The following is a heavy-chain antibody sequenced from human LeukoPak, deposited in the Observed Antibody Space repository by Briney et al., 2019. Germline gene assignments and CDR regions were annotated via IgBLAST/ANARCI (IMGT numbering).Heavy chain of an antibody. CDR1: GGSISSSNW. D-gene: IGHD3-9*01. V-gene: IGHV4-4*02. CDR2: IYHSGST. J-gene: IGHJ4*02. CDR3: ARVAYYDILTGYSKGVDY. Sequence: SETLSLTCAVSGGSISSSNWWSWVRQPPGKGLEWIGEIYHSGSTNYNPSLKSRVTISVDKSKNQFSLKLSSVTAADTAVYYCARVAYYDILTGYSKGVDYWGQGTLATVSS.